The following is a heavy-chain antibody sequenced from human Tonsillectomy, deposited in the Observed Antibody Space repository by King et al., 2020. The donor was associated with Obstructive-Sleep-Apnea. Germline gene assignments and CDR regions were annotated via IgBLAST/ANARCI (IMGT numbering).Heavy chain of an antibody. V-gene: IGHV3-48*04. CDR3: ARDFFTTDAFDI. Sequence: VQLVESGGGLVQPGGSLRLSCAASGFTFSSYSMNWVRQAPGKGLEGVSYISSGSSTIYYADSVKGRFSISRDNAKNSLYLQMHSLRAEDTALYYCARDFFTTDAFDIWGQGTMVTVSS. CDR2: ISSGSSTI. CDR1: GFTFSSYS. J-gene: IGHJ3*02. D-gene: IGHD3-22*01.